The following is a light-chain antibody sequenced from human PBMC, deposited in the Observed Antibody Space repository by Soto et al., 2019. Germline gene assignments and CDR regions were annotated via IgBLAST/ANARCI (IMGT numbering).Light chain of an antibody. V-gene: IGKV1-12*01. CDR1: QDINTW. J-gene: IGKJ1*01. CDR3: QQTNSFPWT. CDR2: AAS. Sequence: DIQMTQSPSSVSASVGDRVTITCRASQDINTWLAWYQQKPGKAPRLLIYAASSVHNGVPSWFNGRGSGTEFTLTISSLRPEDFATYYCQQTNSFPWTFGQGTKVEIK.